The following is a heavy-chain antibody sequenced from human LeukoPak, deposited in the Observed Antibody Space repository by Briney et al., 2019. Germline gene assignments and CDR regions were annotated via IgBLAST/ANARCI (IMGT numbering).Heavy chain of an antibody. CDR2: IYTSGST. CDR3: ARDRRDGYNLYYFDL. J-gene: IGHJ4*02. CDR1: GGSIYSGSYY. Sequence: SETLSLTCTVSGGSIYSGSYYWSWIRQPAGKGLEWIGRIYTSGSTNYNPSLKSRVTISVDTSKNQFSLKLTSVTAADTAVYYCARDRRDGYNLYYFDLWGQGTLVTVSS. V-gene: IGHV4-61*02. D-gene: IGHD5-24*01.